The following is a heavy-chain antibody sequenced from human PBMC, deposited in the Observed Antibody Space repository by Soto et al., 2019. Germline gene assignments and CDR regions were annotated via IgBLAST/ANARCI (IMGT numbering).Heavy chain of an antibody. V-gene: IGHV3-23*01. CDR3: AKDGLRIKRSGYFDY. Sequence: EVQLLESGGGLVQPGGSLRLSCAASGFTFSSYAMSWVRQAPGKGLEWVSAISGSGGSTYYADSVKGRFTISRDNCKNTLYLQLNSLRAEDTAVYYCAKDGLRIKRSGYFDYWGQGTLVTVSS. CDR1: GFTFSSYA. D-gene: IGHD1-26*01. CDR2: ISGSGGST. J-gene: IGHJ4*02.